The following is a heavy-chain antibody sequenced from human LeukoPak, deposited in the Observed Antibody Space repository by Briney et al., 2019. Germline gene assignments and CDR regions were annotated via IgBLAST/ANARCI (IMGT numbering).Heavy chain of an antibody. CDR2: LSGNAGRP. Sequence: GGSLRLSCAASGFTFSSYAMSWVRQAPGKGLEWVSSLSGNAGRPYYADSVKGRFTISRDNSKNTLYLQMNSLRAEDTAVHYCAKDHRDSGNYYYYYGLDVWGQGTMVTVSS. D-gene: IGHD1-26*01. J-gene: IGHJ6*02. V-gene: IGHV3-23*01. CDR3: AKDHRDSGNYYYYYGLDV. CDR1: GFTFSSYA.